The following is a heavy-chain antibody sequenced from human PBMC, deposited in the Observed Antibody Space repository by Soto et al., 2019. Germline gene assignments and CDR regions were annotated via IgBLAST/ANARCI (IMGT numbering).Heavy chain of an antibody. D-gene: IGHD2-2*02. J-gene: IGHJ4*02. CDR2: IYPGDSDT. CDR1: GYSFTSYW. Sequence: GESLKISCKGSGYSFTSYWGGWVRQMPGKGLEWMGIIYPGDSDTRYSPSFQGQVTISADKSISTAYLQWSSLKASDTAMYYCVCLQSKKIVVVPAVIYWGQGTLVTVSS. CDR3: VCLQSKKIVVVPAVIY. V-gene: IGHV5-51*01.